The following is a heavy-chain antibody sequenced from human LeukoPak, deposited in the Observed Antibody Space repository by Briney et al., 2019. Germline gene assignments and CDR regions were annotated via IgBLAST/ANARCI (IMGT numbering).Heavy chain of an antibody. Sequence: ASVKVSCKASGYTFTSYGISWVRQAPGQGLEWMGWSSAYNGNTNYAQKLQGRVTMTTDTATSTAYMELRSLRSDDTDVYYCARDIGDVVVVPAAVNDAFDIWGQGTMVTVSS. D-gene: IGHD2-2*01. J-gene: IGHJ3*02. CDR3: ARDIGDVVVVPAAVNDAFDI. V-gene: IGHV1-18*01. CDR1: GYTFTSYG. CDR2: SSAYNGNT.